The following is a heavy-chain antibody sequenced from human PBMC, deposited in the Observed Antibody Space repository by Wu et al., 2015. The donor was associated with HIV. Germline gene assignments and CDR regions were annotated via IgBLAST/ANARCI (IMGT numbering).Heavy chain of an antibody. V-gene: IGHV1-69*13. CDR3: ASQGHMDAAAAGKGRPFDP. CDR1: GGTFSSYA. D-gene: IGHD6-13*01. CDR2: IIPIFGTA. Sequence: QVQLVQSGAEVKKPGSSVKVSCKASGGTFSSYAISWVRQAPGQGLEWMGRIIPIFGTANYAQKFQGRVTITADESTSTAYMELSSLRSEDTAVYYCASQGHMDAAAAGKGRPFDPWGQGTLVTVSS. J-gene: IGHJ5*02.